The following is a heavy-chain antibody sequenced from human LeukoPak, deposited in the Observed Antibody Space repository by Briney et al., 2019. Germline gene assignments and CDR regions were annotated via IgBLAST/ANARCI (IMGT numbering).Heavy chain of an antibody. CDR2: IIPIFGTA. CDR1: RGTFSSYA. CDR3: ASLGGGSTVTTYLNY. J-gene: IGHJ4*02. V-gene: IGHV1-69*13. Sequence: SVKVSCKASRGTFSSYAINWARQAPGQGLEWMGGIIPIFGTANYAQKFQGRVTITADESTSTAYMELSSLRSEDTAVYYCASLGGGSTVTTYLNYWGQGTLVTVSS. D-gene: IGHD4-17*01.